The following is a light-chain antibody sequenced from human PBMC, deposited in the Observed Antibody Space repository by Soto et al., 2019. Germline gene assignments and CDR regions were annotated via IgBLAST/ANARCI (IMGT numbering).Light chain of an antibody. V-gene: IGKV3-15*01. CDR3: QQYNNWPFT. CDR1: QSISSN. Sequence: EIVMTQSPATLSLSPGERATLSCGASQSISSNLAWYQQKPGQAPRLLIYGASTRATGIPARFSGSGSGTEFTLTISSLQSEDFAVYYCQQYNNWPFTFGGGTKVDIK. CDR2: GAS. J-gene: IGKJ4*01.